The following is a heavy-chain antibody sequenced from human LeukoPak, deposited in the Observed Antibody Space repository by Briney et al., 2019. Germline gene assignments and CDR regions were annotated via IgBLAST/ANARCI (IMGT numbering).Heavy chain of an antibody. CDR3: AREGLEGNGYNYFGY. V-gene: IGHV1-2*02. D-gene: IGHD5-24*01. CDR1: GYTFTGYY. CDR2: INPNRGGT. J-gene: IGHJ4*02. Sequence: ASVKVSCKASGYTFTGYYMHCVRQAPGQGLEWMGWINPNRGGTNYAQKFQGRVTMTRDTSIRTAYMELSRLRSDDTAVYYCAREGLEGNGYNYFGYWGQGTLVTVSS.